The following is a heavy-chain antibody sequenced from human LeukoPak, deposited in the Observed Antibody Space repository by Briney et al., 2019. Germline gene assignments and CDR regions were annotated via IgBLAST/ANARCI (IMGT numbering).Heavy chain of an antibody. Sequence: GGSLRLSCTASGFTFNNYAMTWVRQAPGKGLEWVSATTGSGAYTNYADSVKGRFTISRDNSKNTIYLQMNSLRAEDTAIYYCAKRSSTSSGYFDFWGRGTLVTVSS. CDR2: TTGSGAYT. V-gene: IGHV3-23*01. D-gene: IGHD3-22*01. CDR1: GFTFNNYA. J-gene: IGHJ4*02. CDR3: AKRSSTSSGYFDF.